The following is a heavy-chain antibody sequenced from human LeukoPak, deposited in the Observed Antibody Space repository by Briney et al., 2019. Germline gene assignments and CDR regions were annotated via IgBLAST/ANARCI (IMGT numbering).Heavy chain of an antibody. CDR3: ARGKNSHVFNV. D-gene: IGHD1-14*01. V-gene: IGHV3-NL1*01. CDR1: GFTFSTYG. CDR2: LYSAGST. J-gene: IGHJ3*01. Sequence: PGGSLRLSCAAPGFTFSTYGMHWVRQAPGKGLEWVSLLYSAGSTNYPDSVKGRFTISRDDSKNTLYLQMNSLRAEDTAVYYCARGKNSHVFNVWGKGKRVTVFS.